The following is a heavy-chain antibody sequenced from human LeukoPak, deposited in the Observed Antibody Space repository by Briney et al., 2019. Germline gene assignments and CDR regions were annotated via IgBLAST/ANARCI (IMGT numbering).Heavy chain of an antibody. J-gene: IGHJ4*02. CDR1: GGTFSSYA. V-gene: IGHV1-69*13. D-gene: IGHD2-21*01. CDR3: AREAYCGGDCYSVAYSDY. CDR2: IIPIFGTA. Sequence: EASVKVSCKASGGTFSSYAISWVRQAPGQGLEWMGGIIPIFGTANYAQKFQGRVTITADESTSIAYMELSSLRSEDTAVYYCAREAYCGGDCYSVAYSDYWGQGTLVTVSS.